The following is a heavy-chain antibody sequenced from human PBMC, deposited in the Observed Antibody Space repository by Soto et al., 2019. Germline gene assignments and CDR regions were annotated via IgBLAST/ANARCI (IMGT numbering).Heavy chain of an antibody. CDR3: ARPLGGASSGYGEAFDI. CDR2: IWYDGSNK. D-gene: IGHD3-22*01. V-gene: IGHV3-33*01. Sequence: QVQLVESGGGVVQPGRSLRLSCAASGFTFSSYGMHWVRQAPGKGLEWVAVIWYDGSNKYYADSVKGRFTISRDNSKNSLYLLMNSLRAEDTAVYYCARPLGGASSGYGEAFDIWGQGTMVTVSS. J-gene: IGHJ3*02. CDR1: GFTFSSYG.